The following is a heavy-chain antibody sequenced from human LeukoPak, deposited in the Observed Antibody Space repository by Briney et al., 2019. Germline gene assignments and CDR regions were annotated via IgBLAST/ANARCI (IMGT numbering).Heavy chain of an antibody. CDR1: GFTFSSYS. D-gene: IGHD6-19*01. V-gene: IGHV3-21*01. CDR3: AREKFLEWYAVAGTFGYFDY. J-gene: IGHJ4*02. Sequence: PGGSLRLSCAASGFTFSSYSMNWVRQAPGKGLEWVSSISSSSSSIYYADSVKGRFTISRDNAKNSLYLQMNSLRAEDTAVYYCAREKFLEWYAVAGTFGYFDYWGQGTLVTVSS. CDR2: ISSSSSSI.